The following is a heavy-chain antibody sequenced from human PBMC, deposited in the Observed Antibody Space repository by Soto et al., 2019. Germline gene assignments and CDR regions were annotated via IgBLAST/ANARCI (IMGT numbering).Heavy chain of an antibody. CDR2: ISIGGDKT. D-gene: IGHD5-18*01. Sequence: EVQLLESGGDLVQPGGSLRLSCAASGFSFSSYSFTWVRQAPGKGLEWVAGISIGGDKTWHADSVKGRFTISRDNSKNTVYLQMKSLRVDDTAVYYCAKWDGYGDQWGQGTLVTVSS. CDR3: AKWDGYGDQ. CDR1: GFSFSSYS. V-gene: IGHV3-23*01. J-gene: IGHJ5*02.